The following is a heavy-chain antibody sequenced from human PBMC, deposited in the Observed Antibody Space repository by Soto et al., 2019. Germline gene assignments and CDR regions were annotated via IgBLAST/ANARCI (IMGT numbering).Heavy chain of an antibody. CDR2: VYYRGNT. D-gene: IGHD3-9*01. Sequence: SETLSLTCSVSDDSISSDKYYWGWIRQPPGKGLEWIGSVYYRGNTYYNPSLQTRVTISLDKSKSQFSLKLNSVTAADSAVYFCARLEGLATTSYYFDFWGQGALVTVSS. V-gene: IGHV4-39*01. J-gene: IGHJ4*02. CDR3: ARLEGLATTSYYFDF. CDR1: DDSISSDKYY.